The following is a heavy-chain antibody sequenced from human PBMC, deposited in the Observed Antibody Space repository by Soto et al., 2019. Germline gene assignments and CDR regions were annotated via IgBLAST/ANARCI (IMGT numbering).Heavy chain of an antibody. CDR3: AKGGTGSSVGRYMDV. J-gene: IGHJ6*03. V-gene: IGHV3-23*01. CDR2: ISDTGGST. Sequence: EVQLLESGGGLVQPGGSLRLSCAASGFTFSSYAMSWVRQAPGKGLEWVSAISDTGGSTYHADSVKGRFTISRDNSKNTLYLLMNSPRAEDTAIYYCAKGGTGSSVGRYMDVWGNGTTVTVSS. D-gene: IGHD1-1*01. CDR1: GFTFSSYA.